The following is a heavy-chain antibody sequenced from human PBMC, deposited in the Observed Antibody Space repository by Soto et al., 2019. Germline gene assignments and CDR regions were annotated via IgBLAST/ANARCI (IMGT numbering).Heavy chain of an antibody. CDR3: ARQLITYYYDSSGYPTGNFDY. J-gene: IGHJ4*02. Sequence: PGESLQISCKGSGYSFTSYWIGWVRQMPGKGLEWMGIIYPGDSDTRYSPSFQGQVTISADKSISTAYLQWSSLKASDTAMYYCARQLITYYYDSSGYPTGNFDYWGQGTLVTVSS. CDR1: GYSFTSYW. D-gene: IGHD3-22*01. CDR2: IYPGDSDT. V-gene: IGHV5-51*01.